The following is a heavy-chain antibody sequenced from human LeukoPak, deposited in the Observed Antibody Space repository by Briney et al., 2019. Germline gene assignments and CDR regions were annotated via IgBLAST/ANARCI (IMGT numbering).Heavy chain of an antibody. V-gene: IGHV4-34*01. CDR1: GGSFSGYY. Sequence: SETLSLTCAVYGGSFSGYYWSWIRQPPGKGLEWIGEINHSGSTNYNPSLKSRVTISVDTSKNQFSLKLSSVTAADTAVYYCARHARHSSSFWWFDPWGQGTLVAVSS. CDR3: ARHARHSSSFWWFDP. D-gene: IGHD6-6*01. CDR2: INHSGST. J-gene: IGHJ5*02.